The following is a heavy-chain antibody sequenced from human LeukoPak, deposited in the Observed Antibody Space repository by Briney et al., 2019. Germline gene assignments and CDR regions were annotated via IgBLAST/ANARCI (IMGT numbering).Heavy chain of an antibody. D-gene: IGHD2-2*01. CDR3: ARGGQLLLPDY. J-gene: IGHJ4*02. CDR1: GGSISSYY. V-gene: IGHV4-59*01. CDR2: IYYSGST. Sequence: SETLSLTCTVSGGSISSYYWSWIRQPPGKGLEWIGYIYYSGSTNYNPSLKSRVTISVDTSKNQFSLKLSSVTAADTAVYYCARGGQLLLPDYWGQGTLVTVSS.